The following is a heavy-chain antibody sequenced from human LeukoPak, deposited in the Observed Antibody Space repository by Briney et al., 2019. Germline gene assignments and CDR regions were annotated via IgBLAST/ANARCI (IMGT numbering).Heavy chain of an antibody. Sequence: GGSLRLSCAAPGFTFSSYGMHWVRQAPGKGLEWVAFIRYDGSNKYYADSVKGRFTISRDNSKNTLYLQMNSLRAEDTAVYYCAKEGITMVRGVKWATDYWGQGTLVTVSS. V-gene: IGHV3-30*02. CDR2: IRYDGSNK. CDR3: AKEGITMVRGVKWATDY. J-gene: IGHJ4*02. D-gene: IGHD3-10*01. CDR1: GFTFSSYG.